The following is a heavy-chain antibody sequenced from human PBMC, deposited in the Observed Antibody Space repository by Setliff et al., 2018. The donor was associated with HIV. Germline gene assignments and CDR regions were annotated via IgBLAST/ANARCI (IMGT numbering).Heavy chain of an antibody. CDR1: GFTFSSYA. V-gene: IGHV3-30*04. CDR3: ARESDNCNGGNCYLTYFDF. J-gene: IGHJ4*02. Sequence: GGSLRLSCAASGFTFSSYAMYWVRQAPGKGLEWVAVISYDGSIRYYTDSVKGRSTISRDNSKSTLYLQVNSLTSEDTAIYYCARESDNCNGGNCYLTYFDFWGQGTLVTVSS. CDR2: ISYDGSIR. D-gene: IGHD2-15*01.